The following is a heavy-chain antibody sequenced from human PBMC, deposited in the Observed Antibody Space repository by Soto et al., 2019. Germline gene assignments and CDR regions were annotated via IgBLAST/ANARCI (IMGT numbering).Heavy chain of an antibody. CDR3: ARVYWSTTTCHVQAFDS. J-gene: IGHJ4*02. V-gene: IGHV3-48*03. CDR2: VSSSGDSS. Sequence: PGGYLRPSCAAAGLMCSSCEMNWLRQDPGKTLEWVSYVSSSGDSSYYADSVKGRFTISRDNARKSLYLQMNSLRAEDTAVYYCARVYWSTTTCHVQAFDSWGQGTLVTVSS. CDR1: GLMCSSCE. D-gene: IGHD2-2*01.